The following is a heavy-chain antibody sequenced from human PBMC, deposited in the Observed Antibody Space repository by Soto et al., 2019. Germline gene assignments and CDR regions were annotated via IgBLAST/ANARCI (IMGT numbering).Heavy chain of an antibody. CDR1: GGSLSNYY. Sequence: PSETLSLTCIVSGGSLSNYYWSWIRQPTGKGLEWIGRIYTGGSINQNPSLKSRVTMSVDTSKQQFSLKLTSVTAADTAVYYCARDLDSSGFSPDLFDPWGQGTLVPVSP. V-gene: IGHV4-4*07. J-gene: IGHJ5*02. CDR2: IYTGGSI. D-gene: IGHD3-22*01. CDR3: ARDLDSSGFSPDLFDP.